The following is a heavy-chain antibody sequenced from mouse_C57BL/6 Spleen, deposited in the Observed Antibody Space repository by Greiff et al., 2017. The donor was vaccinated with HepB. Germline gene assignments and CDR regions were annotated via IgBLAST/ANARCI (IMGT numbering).Heavy chain of an antibody. V-gene: IGHV5-4*01. Sequence: EVQVVESGGGLVKPGGSLKLSCAASGFTFSSYAMSWVRQTPEKRLEWVATISDGGSYTYYPDNVKGRFTISRDNAKNNLYLQMSHLKSEDTAMYYCARVYGSSKAWFAYWGQGTLVTVSA. J-gene: IGHJ3*01. CDR2: ISDGGSYT. CDR3: ARVYGSSKAWFAY. CDR1: GFTFSSYA. D-gene: IGHD1-1*01.